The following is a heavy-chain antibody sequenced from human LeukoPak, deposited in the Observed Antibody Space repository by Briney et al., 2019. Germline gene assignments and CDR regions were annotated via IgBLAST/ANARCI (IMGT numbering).Heavy chain of an antibody. CDR2: MQSTGNS. V-gene: IGHV4-59*01. CDR3: ARDKRHSYGRYFDP. D-gene: IGHD5-18*01. J-gene: IGHJ4*02. CDR1: GDSISTYH. Sequence: KPSETLSLLCTVSGDSISTYHWNWIRKPPGKGLEWIGYMQSTGNSNYNPSLKNRVNIFVDMSKNHFVLNLRSVTAADTAVYYCARDKRHSYGRYFDPWGQGMLVTVSS.